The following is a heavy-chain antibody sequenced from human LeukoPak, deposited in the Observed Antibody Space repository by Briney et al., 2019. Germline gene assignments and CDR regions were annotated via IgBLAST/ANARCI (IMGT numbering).Heavy chain of an antibody. V-gene: IGHV1-46*01. CDR3: ANWAGAPADYFSGPLDY. Sequence: ASVKVSCKASGYTFTSYYTHWVRQAPGQGLEWMGIINPSGGSTSYAQKFQGRVTITRDTSASTAYMELSYLKSEDTAIYYCANWAGAPADYFSGPLDYWGQGTLVTVSS. J-gene: IGHJ4*02. D-gene: IGHD3-3*01. CDR1: GYTFTSYY. CDR2: INPSGGST.